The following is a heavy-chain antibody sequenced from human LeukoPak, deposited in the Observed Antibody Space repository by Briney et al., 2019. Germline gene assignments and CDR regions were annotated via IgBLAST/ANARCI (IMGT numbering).Heavy chain of an antibody. CDR3: ARGRDYYYYMDV. J-gene: IGHJ6*03. CDR1: GFTFSSYW. V-gene: IGHV3-7*01. CDR2: IKQDGSEK. Sequence: PGGSLRLSCAASGFTFSSYWMNWVRQAPGKGLEWVANIKQDGSEKYYVDSVKGRFIISRDNAKNSLYLQMNSLRAEDTAVYYCARGRDYYYYMDVWGKGTTVTISS.